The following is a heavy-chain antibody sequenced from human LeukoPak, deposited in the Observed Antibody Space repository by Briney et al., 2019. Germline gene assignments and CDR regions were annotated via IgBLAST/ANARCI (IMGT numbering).Heavy chain of an antibody. V-gene: IGHV4-59*01. Sequence: KSSETLSLTCTVSGGSISSYYWSWIRQPPGKGLVWIGYIYYSGSTNYNPSLKSRVTISVDTSKNQFSLKLSSVTAADTAVYYCARGRYGGYTFDYWGQGTLVTVSS. J-gene: IGHJ4*02. CDR1: GGSISSYY. CDR2: IYYSGST. CDR3: ARGRYGGYTFDY. D-gene: IGHD5-12*01.